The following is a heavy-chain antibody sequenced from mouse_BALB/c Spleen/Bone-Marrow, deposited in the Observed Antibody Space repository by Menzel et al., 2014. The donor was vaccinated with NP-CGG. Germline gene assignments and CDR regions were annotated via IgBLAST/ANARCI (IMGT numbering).Heavy chain of an antibody. CDR2: ILPGSGST. Sequence: QVQLKQSGTELMKPGASVKIPCKATGYTFSSYWIEWVNQRPGHGLEWIGEILPGSGSTNYNEKFKGKATFTADTSSNTAYMQLSSLTSEDSAVYYCARRGHGFAWFAYWGQGTLVTVSA. D-gene: IGHD1-2*01. CDR3: ARRGHGFAWFAY. J-gene: IGHJ3*01. V-gene: IGHV1-9*01. CDR1: GYTFSSYW.